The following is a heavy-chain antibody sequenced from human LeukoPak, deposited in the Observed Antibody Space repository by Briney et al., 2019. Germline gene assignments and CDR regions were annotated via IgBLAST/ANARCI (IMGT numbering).Heavy chain of an antibody. CDR2: IRSDGSNK. D-gene: IGHD5-24*01. J-gene: IGHJ4*02. CDR1: GFTFSNYG. CDR3: AKDRGIQLRSHDY. Sequence: GGSQTLPCAASGFTFSNYGMHWVRQAPGKGLEWVAFIRSDGSNKFYADSVKCRFTISRDNSKNTLYLQMNSLRAEDTAVHYCAKDRGIQLRSHDYWGQGTLVTVSS. V-gene: IGHV3-30*02.